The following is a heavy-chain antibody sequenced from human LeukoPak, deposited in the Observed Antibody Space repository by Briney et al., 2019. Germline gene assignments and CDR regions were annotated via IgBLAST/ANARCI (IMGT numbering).Heavy chain of an antibody. CDR3: ARGAYYYDSSGYWAEYFQH. CDR1: EFSVGSNY. D-gene: IGHD3-22*01. V-gene: IGHV3-66*01. CDR2: IYSGGST. J-gene: IGHJ1*01. Sequence: GGSLRLSCAASEFSVGSNYMTWVRQAPGKGLEWVSLIYSGGSTYYADSVKGRFTISRDNSKNTLYLQMNSLRAEDTAVYYCARGAYYYDSSGYWAEYFQHWGQGTLVTVSS.